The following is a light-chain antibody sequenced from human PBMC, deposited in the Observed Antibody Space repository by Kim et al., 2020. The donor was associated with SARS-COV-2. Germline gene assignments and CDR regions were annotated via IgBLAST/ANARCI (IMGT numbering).Light chain of an antibody. CDR1: QSVSSY. Sequence: EIVLTQSPATLSLSPGERATLSCRASQSVSSYLAWYQHKPGQAPRLLIYDASNRATGIPVRFSGSGSGTDFTLTISSLEPEDFGVYYCQQRSNWVTFGGGTKVDIK. V-gene: IGKV3-11*01. CDR3: QQRSNWVT. J-gene: IGKJ4*01. CDR2: DAS.